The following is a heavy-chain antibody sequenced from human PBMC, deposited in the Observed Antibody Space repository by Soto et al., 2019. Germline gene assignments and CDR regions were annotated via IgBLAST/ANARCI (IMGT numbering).Heavy chain of an antibody. CDR1: GGSFSGYY. V-gene: IGHV4-34*01. CDR3: ARGGLTTVPPIT. J-gene: IGHJ4*02. Sequence: QMQLQQWGAGLLKPSETLSLTCAVYGGSFSGYYYYWIRQPPGKGLEWIGEINRSGSTNYNPSLKSRVTISVDTSKNQFSLTLSSVTAADTAIYDCARGGLTTVPPITWGQGTLVTVSS. CDR2: INRSGST. D-gene: IGHD4-17*01.